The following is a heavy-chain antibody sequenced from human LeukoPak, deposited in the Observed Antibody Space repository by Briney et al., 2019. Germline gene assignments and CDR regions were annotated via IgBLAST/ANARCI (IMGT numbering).Heavy chain of an antibody. CDR1: GGSISSGGYY. CDR2: IYHSGST. CDR3: ARGVGGAYNWNDTPHFDY. D-gene: IGHD1-20*01. J-gene: IGHJ4*02. V-gene: IGHV4-30-2*01. Sequence: SETLSLTCTVSGGSISSGGYYWSWIRQPPGKGLEWIGYIYHSGSTYYNPSLKSRVTISVDRSKNQFSLKLSSVTAADTAVYYCARGVGGAYNWNDTPHFDYWGQGTLVTVSS.